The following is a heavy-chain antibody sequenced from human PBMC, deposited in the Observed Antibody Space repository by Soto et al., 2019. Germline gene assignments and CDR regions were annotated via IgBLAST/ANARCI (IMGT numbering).Heavy chain of an antibody. CDR3: AKDMSGAVAGHFDY. CDR2: ISWNSGSI. Sequence: EVQLVESGGGLVQPGRSLRLSCAASGFTFDDYAMHWVRQAPGKGLEWVSGISWNSGSIGYADSVKGRFTISRDNAKNSLYLQMNSLRAEDTALYYCAKDMSGAVAGHFDYWGQGTLVTVSS. V-gene: IGHV3-9*01. D-gene: IGHD6-19*01. J-gene: IGHJ4*02. CDR1: GFTFDDYA.